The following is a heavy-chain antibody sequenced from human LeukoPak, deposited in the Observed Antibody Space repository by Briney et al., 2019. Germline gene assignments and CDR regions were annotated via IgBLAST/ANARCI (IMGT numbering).Heavy chain of an antibody. CDR2: IYHSGST. V-gene: IGHV4-4*02. D-gene: IGHD3-3*01. CDR3: ARATLRFLEWLPFDY. J-gene: IGHJ4*02. CDR1: GASISSSNW. Sequence: PSETLSLTCAVSGASISSSNWWSWVRQPPGKGLEWIGEIYHSGSTNYNPSLKSRVTISVDKSKNQFSLKLSSVTAADTAVYYCARATLRFLEWLPFDYWGQGTLVTVSS.